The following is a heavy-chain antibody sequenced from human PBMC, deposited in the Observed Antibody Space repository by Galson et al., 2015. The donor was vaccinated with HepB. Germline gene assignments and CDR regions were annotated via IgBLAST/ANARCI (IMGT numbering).Heavy chain of an antibody. CDR2: IYPGDSDT. V-gene: IGHV5-51*01. Sequence: QSGAEVKKPGESLKISCKGSGYSFTSYWIGWVRQMPGKGLEWMGIIYPGDSDTRYSPSFQGQVTISADKSISTAYLQWSSLKASDTAMYYCARHSLSRTVTTGGWFDPWGQGTLVTVSS. J-gene: IGHJ5*02. CDR3: ARHSLSRTVTTGGWFDP. CDR1: GYSFTSYW. D-gene: IGHD4-11*01.